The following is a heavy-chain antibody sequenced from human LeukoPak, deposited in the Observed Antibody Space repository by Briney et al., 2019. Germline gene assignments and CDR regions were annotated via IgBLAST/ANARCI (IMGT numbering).Heavy chain of an antibody. Sequence: SETLSLTCAVYGGSFSGYYWSWIRQPPGKGLEWIGEINHSGSTNYNPSLKSRVTISVDTSKNQFSLKLSSVTAADTAVYYCARAYSSSSYWMGYFDYWGQGTLVTVSS. V-gene: IGHV4-34*01. CDR1: GGSFSGYY. CDR2: INHSGST. J-gene: IGHJ4*02. CDR3: ARAYSSSSYWMGYFDY. D-gene: IGHD6-13*01.